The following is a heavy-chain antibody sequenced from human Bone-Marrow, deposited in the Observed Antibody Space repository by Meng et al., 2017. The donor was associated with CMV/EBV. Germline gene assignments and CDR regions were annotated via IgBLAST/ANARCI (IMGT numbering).Heavy chain of an antibody. CDR1: GFTFSSYA. D-gene: IGHD6-19*01. CDR3: AKRDSAWYSDY. V-gene: IGHV3-23*01. J-gene: IGHJ4*02. CDR2: ITNGGSGT. Sequence: GGSLRLSCATSGFTFSSYAMNWVRQAPGKGLEWVSSITNGGSGTYYADSVKGRFTISRDNSKNTLYLQMNSLRAEDTAVYYCAKRDSAWYSDYWGQGTRVTGSS.